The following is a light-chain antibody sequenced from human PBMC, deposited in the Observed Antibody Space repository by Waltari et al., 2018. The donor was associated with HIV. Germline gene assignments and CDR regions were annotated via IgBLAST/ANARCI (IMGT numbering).Light chain of an antibody. CDR1: QSVSSN. Sequence: EIVTTQSPATLSVSPGERATLSCRASQSVSSNLAWYQQKPCQAPRLLIYGASTRATGIPARFSGSGSGTEFTLTISSLQSGDFAVYYCQHYNNWTFGQGTKVEIK. CDR2: GAS. CDR3: QHYNNWT. J-gene: IGKJ1*01. V-gene: IGKV3-15*01.